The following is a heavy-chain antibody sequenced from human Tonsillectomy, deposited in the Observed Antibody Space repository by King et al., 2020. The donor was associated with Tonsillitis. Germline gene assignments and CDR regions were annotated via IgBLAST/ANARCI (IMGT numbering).Heavy chain of an antibody. J-gene: IGHJ5*02. CDR3: VRNNFGNVYFDL. D-gene: IGHD1/OR15-1a*01. V-gene: IGHV4-4*07. CDR1: GGSISNYY. Sequence: VQLQESGPGLVQPSETLSLICGVSGGSISNYYWNWIRQPAGKGLEWIGRINANGFTKYNPSLGSRLTMSVDTSVNQFSLRLTSMTAADTAIYYCVRNNFGNVYFDLWGQGTLVTVSS. CDR2: INANGFT.